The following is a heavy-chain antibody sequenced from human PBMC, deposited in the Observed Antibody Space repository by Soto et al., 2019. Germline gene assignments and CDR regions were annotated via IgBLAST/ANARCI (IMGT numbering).Heavy chain of an antibody. Sequence: AGGSLRLSCAASGFTFSSYGMHWVRQAPGKGLEWVAVISYDGSNKYYADSVKGRFTISRDNSKNTLYLQMNSLRAEDTAVYYCAKEGDSSGYYSSSFDYWGQG. CDR3: AKEGDSSGYYSSSFDY. CDR2: ISYDGSNK. CDR1: GFTFSSYG. J-gene: IGHJ4*02. D-gene: IGHD3-22*01. V-gene: IGHV3-30*18.